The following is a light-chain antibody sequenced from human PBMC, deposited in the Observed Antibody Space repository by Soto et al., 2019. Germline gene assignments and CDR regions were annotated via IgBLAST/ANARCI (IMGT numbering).Light chain of an antibody. CDR3: QQYDDLPIT. J-gene: IGKJ5*01. CDR2: DAS. CDR1: QDISHY. Sequence: DIQMTPSPSSLSASVGDTVTITCQASQDISHYLNWYQQTPGKALKLLIYDASNLHPGVPSRFRGSGSGTEFSFSITSLQPEDVATYYCQQYDDLPITFGQGTRLEIK. V-gene: IGKV1-33*01.